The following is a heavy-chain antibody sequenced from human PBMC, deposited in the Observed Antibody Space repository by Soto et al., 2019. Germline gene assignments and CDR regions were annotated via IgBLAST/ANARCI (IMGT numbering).Heavy chain of an antibody. D-gene: IGHD3-22*01. J-gene: IGHJ4*02. CDR3: VRDHGYCIFEY. Sequence: EVQLVESGGGLVQPGGSLRLSCAASGFTFSNYWMGWVRQAPGKGLEWVADINQDESQKYYLKSVEGRFTISRDNAQNSLYLQMNSLGAEDTAVYFCVRDHGYCIFEYWGQGTLVTVSS. CDR1: GFTFSNYW. V-gene: IGHV3-7*01. CDR2: INQDESQK.